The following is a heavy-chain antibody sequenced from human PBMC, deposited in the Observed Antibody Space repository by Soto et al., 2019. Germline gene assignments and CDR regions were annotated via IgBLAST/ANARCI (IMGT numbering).Heavy chain of an antibody. D-gene: IGHD6-6*01. V-gene: IGHV1-69*01. CDR1: GYNLTSYG. J-gene: IGHJ6*02. Sequence: SVKVSCQASGYNLTSYGIIWVRQARGQGLEWMGGIIPNFGKANYAQKFQGRVTITADESTSTAYIELSSLRSEDTAVYYCATRSSSYYYYGMDVWGQEATVTVS. CDR2: IIPNFGKA. CDR3: ATRSSSYYYYGMDV.